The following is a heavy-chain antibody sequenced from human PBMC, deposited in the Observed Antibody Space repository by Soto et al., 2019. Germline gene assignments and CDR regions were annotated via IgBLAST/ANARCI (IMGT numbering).Heavy chain of an antibody. J-gene: IGHJ3*01. Sequence: QVQLVQSGAEVKQPGASVRVSCKTSGYTFINYGITWVRQAPGQGLEWMGWLSAYNGDTSSSEKLQDRFTMTTDTSTNTVYMDLRSLTSADTAVYYCARWSAIVGGAEALDVWGQGTMVIVSS. CDR3: ARWSAIVGGAEALDV. V-gene: IGHV1-18*01. D-gene: IGHD1-26*01. CDR2: LSAYNGDT. CDR1: GYTFINYG.